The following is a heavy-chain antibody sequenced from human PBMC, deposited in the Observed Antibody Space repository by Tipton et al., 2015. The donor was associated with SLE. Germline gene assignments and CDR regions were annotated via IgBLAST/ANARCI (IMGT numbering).Heavy chain of an antibody. V-gene: IGHV4-59*01. Sequence: TLSLTCTVSGGSISSDYWSWIRQPPGKGLEWIGYIYYSGSTNYNPSVKSRVTISVDTSKKQFSLKLSSVTAADTAVYYCARVPGITIFGFQNYYYGMDVWGQGTTVTVSS. D-gene: IGHD3-3*01. CDR2: IYYSGST. CDR3: ARVPGITIFGFQNYYYGMDV. CDR1: GGSISSDY. J-gene: IGHJ6*02.